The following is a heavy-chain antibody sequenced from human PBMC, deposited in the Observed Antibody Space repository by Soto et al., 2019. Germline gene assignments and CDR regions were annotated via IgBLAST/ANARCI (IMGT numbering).Heavy chain of an antibody. CDR2: IIPIFGTA. Sequence: QVQLVQSGAEVKKPGSSVKVSCKASGGTFSSYAISWVRQAPGQGLEWMGGIIPIFGTANYAQKFQGRVTITADESTSTAYMERSSLRSEDTAVYYCASGYCSGGSCYWDYYGMDVWGQGTTVTVSS. CDR1: GGTFSSYA. CDR3: ASGYCSGGSCYWDYYGMDV. D-gene: IGHD2-15*01. J-gene: IGHJ6*02. V-gene: IGHV1-69*01.